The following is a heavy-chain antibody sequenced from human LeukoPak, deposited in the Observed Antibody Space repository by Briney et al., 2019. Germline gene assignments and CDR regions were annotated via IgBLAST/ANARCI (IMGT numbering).Heavy chain of an antibody. V-gene: IGHV1-69*05. CDR2: ILPMFGTA. CDR3: ASGPSRQYCTNYICYPDF. J-gene: IGHJ4*02. D-gene: IGHD2-8*01. CDR1: GGTFSSYA. Sequence: ASVKVSCKASGGTFSSYAISWVRQAPGQGLEWMGGILPMFGTAKYAQKFQGGVTFTTDESASTAYMELSSLRSEDTAVYYCASGPSRQYCTNYICYPDFWGQGTLVTVSS.